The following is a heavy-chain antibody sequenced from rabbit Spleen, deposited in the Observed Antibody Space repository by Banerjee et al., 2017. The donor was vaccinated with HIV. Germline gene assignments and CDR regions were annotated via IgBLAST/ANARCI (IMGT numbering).Heavy chain of an antibody. D-gene: IGHD8-1*01. Sequence: QSLEESGGDLVKPGASLTLTCTASGFTLSSSYWICWVRQAPGKGLEWIACIYAGSSGSTYYASWAKGRFTISKTSSTTVTLQMTSLTAADTATYFCARSTYVGASYYHNGLTLWGQGTLVTVS. CDR3: ARSTYVGASYYHNGLTL. CDR2: IYAGSSGST. V-gene: IGHV1S40*01. CDR1: GFTLSSSYW. J-gene: IGHJ3*01.